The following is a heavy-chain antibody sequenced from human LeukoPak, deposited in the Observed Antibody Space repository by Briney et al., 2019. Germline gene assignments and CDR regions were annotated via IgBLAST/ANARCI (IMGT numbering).Heavy chain of an antibody. D-gene: IGHD6-13*01. V-gene: IGHV3-21*01. Sequence: PSETLSLTCAVYVGPFSGYYWSWVRQAPGKGLEWVSSISSSSSYIYYADSVKGRFTISRDNAKNSLYLQMNSLRAEDTAVYYCARSIAAAGMVIDYWGQGTLVTVSS. CDR2: ISSSSSYI. CDR3: ARSIAAAGMVIDY. J-gene: IGHJ4*02. CDR1: VGPFSGYY.